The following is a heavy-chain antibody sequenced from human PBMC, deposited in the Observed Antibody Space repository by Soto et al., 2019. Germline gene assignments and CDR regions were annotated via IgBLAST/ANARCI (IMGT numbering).Heavy chain of an antibody. Sequence: GGSLRLSCAASGFTFSSYGMHWVLQAPGKELEWVAVISYDGSNKYYADSVKGRFTISRDNSKNTLYLQMNSLRAEDTAVYYCAKENILGYSGYSFDYWGQGTLVTVSS. CDR2: ISYDGSNK. V-gene: IGHV3-30*18. CDR3: AKENILGYSGYSFDY. CDR1: GFTFSSYG. D-gene: IGHD5-12*01. J-gene: IGHJ4*02.